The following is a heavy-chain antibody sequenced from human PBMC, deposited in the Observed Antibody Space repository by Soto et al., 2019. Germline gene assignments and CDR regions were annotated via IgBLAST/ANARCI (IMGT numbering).Heavy chain of an antibody. CDR3: AKGLLAIVGTTLPRDAFNI. J-gene: IGHJ3*02. Sequence: QVQLVESGGGVVQPGRSLRLSCAASGFSFTTYVMHWVRQAPGKGLEWVALISHDGSYKYYGDAVKGRFTISRDTSKKAVYLEMNSRRPEDTAVYYGAKGLLAIVGTTLPRDAFNIWGQGTMVTVSS. CDR1: GFSFTTYV. V-gene: IGHV3-30*18. CDR2: ISHDGSYK. D-gene: IGHD1-26*01.